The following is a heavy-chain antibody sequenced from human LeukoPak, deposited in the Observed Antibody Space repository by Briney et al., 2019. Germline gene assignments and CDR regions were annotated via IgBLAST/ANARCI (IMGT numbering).Heavy chain of an antibody. CDR3: ARHGHDSSGYLPPFDY. V-gene: IGHV4-39*01. CDR2: IYYSGST. D-gene: IGHD3-22*01. Sequence: SETLSLTCTVSGGSISSSSYYWGWIRQPPGKGLEWIGSIYYSGSTYYNPSLKSRVTISVDTSKNQFSLKLSSVTAADTAVYYCARHGHDSSGYLPPFDYWGQGTLVTVSS. CDR1: GGSISSSSYY. J-gene: IGHJ4*02.